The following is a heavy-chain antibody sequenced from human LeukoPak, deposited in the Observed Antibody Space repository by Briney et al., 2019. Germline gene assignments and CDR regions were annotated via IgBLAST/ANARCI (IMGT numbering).Heavy chain of an antibody. D-gene: IGHD5-12*01. CDR1: GFTFSAYE. Sequence: GGSLRLSCATSGFTFSAYEMNWVRQAPGKGLEWISYISDSGVSIHYADSVRGRFSISRDNAKAALLLQMNTLRAEDTAVYYCVRGRHSANNYGGDYWGQGTLVTVSS. CDR2: ISDSGVSI. CDR3: VRGRHSANNYGGDY. J-gene: IGHJ4*02. V-gene: IGHV3-48*03.